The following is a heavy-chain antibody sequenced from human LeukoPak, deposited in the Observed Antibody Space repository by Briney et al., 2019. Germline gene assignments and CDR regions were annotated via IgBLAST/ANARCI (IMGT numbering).Heavy chain of an antibody. J-gene: IGHJ6*03. CDR3: ARFVVVRGPMEYYYYYMDV. V-gene: IGHV4-34*01. CDR1: GGSFSGYY. CDR2: MNHSGSA. Sequence: SETLSLTCAVYGGSFSGYYWTWIRQPPGKGLEWIGEMNHSGSANYNPSLKSRVTISVDTSKNQCSLRLSSVTAADTAVFFRARFVVVRGPMEYYYYYMDVWGRGTTVIVSS. D-gene: IGHD2-2*01.